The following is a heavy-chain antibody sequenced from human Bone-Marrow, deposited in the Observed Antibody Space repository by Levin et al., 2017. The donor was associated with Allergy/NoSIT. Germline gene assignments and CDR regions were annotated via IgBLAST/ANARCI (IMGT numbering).Heavy chain of an antibody. CDR2: IYYSGST. Sequence: SQTLSLTCTVSGGSISSSSYYWGWIRQPPGKGLEWIGSIYYSGSTYYNPSLKSRVTISVDTSKNQFSLKLSSVTAADTAVYYCARGMRAGRFDPWGQGTLVTVSS. CDR1: GGSISSSSYY. J-gene: IGHJ5*02. CDR3: ARGMRAGRFDP. V-gene: IGHV4-39*07. D-gene: IGHD1-26*01.